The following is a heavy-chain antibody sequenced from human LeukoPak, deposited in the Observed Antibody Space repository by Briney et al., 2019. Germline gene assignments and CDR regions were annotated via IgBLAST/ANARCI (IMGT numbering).Heavy chain of an antibody. CDR2: INPNSGGT. Sequence: ASVKVSCKASGYTFTGYYMHWVRQAPGQGLEWMGRINPNSGGTNYAQKFQGRVTMTRDTSISTAYMELSRLRSDDTAVYYCARVNSVKGILDYYFDYWGQGTLVTVSS. CDR3: ARVNSVKGILDYYFDY. J-gene: IGHJ4*02. D-gene: IGHD1-26*01. CDR1: GYTFTGYY. V-gene: IGHV1-2*06.